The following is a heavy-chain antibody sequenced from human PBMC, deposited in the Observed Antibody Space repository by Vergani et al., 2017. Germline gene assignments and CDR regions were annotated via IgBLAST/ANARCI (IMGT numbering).Heavy chain of an antibody. V-gene: IGHV3-23*01. CDR2: ISGSGVST. J-gene: IGHJ6*02. CDR1: GFTFNHYA. D-gene: IGHD5-12*01. CDR3: AKVNLRNSGYDYLYYYNAMDV. Sequence: EVQLLESGGDLVQPGGSLRLSCAASGFTFNHYAMNWVRQAPGKGLEWVSGISGSGVSTYYAGSVKGRFTISRDSSKNKLYLQMNSLSAGDTAVYYCAKVNLRNSGYDYLYYYNAMDVWGQGTTVTVSS.